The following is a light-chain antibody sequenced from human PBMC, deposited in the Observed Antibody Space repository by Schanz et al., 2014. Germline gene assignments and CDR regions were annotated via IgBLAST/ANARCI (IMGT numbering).Light chain of an antibody. CDR1: QSVTTN. CDR2: RTS. CDR3: QQLNSYPLT. Sequence: EIVLTQSPAIVSVSPGERATLSCRASQSVTTNLAWYQHKPGQAPRLLIYRTSNRATGVPARFSGSGSGTEFTLTISSLQSEDFATYYCQQLNSYPLTFGGGTRVEIK. J-gene: IGKJ4*01. V-gene: IGKV3-15*01.